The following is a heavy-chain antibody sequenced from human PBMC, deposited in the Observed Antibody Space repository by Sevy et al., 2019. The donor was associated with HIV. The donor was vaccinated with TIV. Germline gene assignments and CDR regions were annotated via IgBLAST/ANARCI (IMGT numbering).Heavy chain of an antibody. CDR3: ATVPYDSSGYYYFYFDY. Sequence: GGSLRLSCAASGFTFSSYVMSWVRQAPGKGLEWVSGITGSGGTTYYADSVKGRFTISRDSFRNTRYLQMNSLRAEDTAVYYCATVPYDSSGYYYFYFDYWGQGTLVTVSS. V-gene: IGHV3-23*01. J-gene: IGHJ4*02. CDR1: GFTFSSYV. D-gene: IGHD3-22*01. CDR2: ITGSGGTT.